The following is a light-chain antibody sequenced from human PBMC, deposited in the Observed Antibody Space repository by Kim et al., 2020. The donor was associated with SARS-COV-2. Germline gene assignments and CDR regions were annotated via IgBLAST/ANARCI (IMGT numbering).Light chain of an antibody. Sequence: GAMICSSGSTSDNGVNTGNRHQHFPGTAPKILCYRNNQRPTGVPDRFSGSKSGTSASLALSGLLSEDEADYSCATWDDSLNAWVFGGGAKLTVL. CDR1: TSDNGVNT. J-gene: IGLJ3*02. CDR3: ATWDDSLNAWV. CDR2: RNN. V-gene: IGLV1-44*01.